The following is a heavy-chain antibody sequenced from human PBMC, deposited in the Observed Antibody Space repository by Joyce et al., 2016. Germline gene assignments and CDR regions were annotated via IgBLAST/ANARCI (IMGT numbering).Heavy chain of an antibody. CDR2: LHPTDSDT. CDR3: AIGVGGGCYFDH. V-gene: IGHV5-51*01. CDR1: GYTFRSHW. Sequence: EVQLVQSGAEVKKPGESLKISCKGSGYTFRSHWIAWVRQMTGQGLERMDALHPTDSDTRYSPSFRGEDTISDDKSRSTAYLEGRSLKASDSTMYYCAIGVGGGCYFDHWGQGTLVTVSS. J-gene: IGHJ4*02. D-gene: IGHD2-8*01.